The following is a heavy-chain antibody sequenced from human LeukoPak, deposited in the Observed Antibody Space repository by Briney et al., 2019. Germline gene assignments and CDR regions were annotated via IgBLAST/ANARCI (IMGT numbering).Heavy chain of an antibody. V-gene: IGHV4-39*01. Sequence: SETLSLTCTLSGGSISSSNYYWGWIRQPPGRGLEWIGSIYYSGSTYYNPSLKRRVTISVDTSKNQFSLKLSSVTAADTAVYYCARPLYCSSTSCHAGGHYYMDVWGKGTTVTVAS. J-gene: IGHJ6*03. CDR3: ARPLYCSSTSCHAGGHYYMDV. CDR2: IYYSGST. D-gene: IGHD2-2*01. CDR1: GGSISSSNYY.